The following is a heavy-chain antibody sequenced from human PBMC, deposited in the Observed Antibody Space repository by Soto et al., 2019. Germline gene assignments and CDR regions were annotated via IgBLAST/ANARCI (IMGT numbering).Heavy chain of an antibody. J-gene: IGHJ3*01. CDR2: ISSSGGTI. D-gene: IGHD1-1*01. Sequence: EVRLLESGGGLVQPGGSLRLSCAASGFTFSSYEMNWVRQAPGKGLEWVSYISSSGGTIYYADSMRGRITISRDNAQNSLYLQMNSLTADDTAVYYCARSQTTRGFDVWGQGTVVIVSS. V-gene: IGHV3-48*03. CDR3: ARSQTTRGFDV. CDR1: GFTFSSYE.